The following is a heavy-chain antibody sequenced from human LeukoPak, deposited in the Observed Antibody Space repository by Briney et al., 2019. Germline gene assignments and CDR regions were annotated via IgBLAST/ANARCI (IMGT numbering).Heavy chain of an antibody. J-gene: IGHJ3*02. Sequence: SETLSLTCTVAGGSISSYYWSWIRQPPGKGLEWIGYIYYSGSTNYNPSLKSRVTISVDTSKNQFSLKLSSVTAADTAVYYCARDSSSWYGNDAFDIWGQGTMVTVSS. CDR1: GGSISSYY. D-gene: IGHD6-13*01. CDR2: IYYSGST. CDR3: ARDSSSWYGNDAFDI. V-gene: IGHV4-59*01.